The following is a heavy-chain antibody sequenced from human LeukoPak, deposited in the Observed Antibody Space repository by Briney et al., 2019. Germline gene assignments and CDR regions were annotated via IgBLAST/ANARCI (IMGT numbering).Heavy chain of an antibody. CDR2: VSYSGGT. D-gene: IGHD3-3*01. V-gene: IGHV4-59*02. CDR1: GASVRSHY. Sequence: PSETLSLTCTVSGASVRSHYWSWIRQPPGKGLEWIGYVSYSGGTNYNPSLKSRVTISLDTSNDQFSLRLNSVTAADTAVYYCARLSTYCDFWSPLDYWGQGTLVTVSS. J-gene: IGHJ4*02. CDR3: ARLSTYCDFWSPLDY.